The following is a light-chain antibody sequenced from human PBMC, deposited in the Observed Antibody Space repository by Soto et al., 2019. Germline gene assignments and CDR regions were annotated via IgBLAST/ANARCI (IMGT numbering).Light chain of an antibody. CDR3: QQYGSSPALT. Sequence: VLTQSPATLSLSPGERATLSCRASQSIHTSLAWYQQKPGQPPRLVVYDSTLRANGVPDRFSGSGSGTDFTLTISRLEPEDFAVYYCQQYGSSPALTFGGGTKVEIK. V-gene: IGKV3-20*01. CDR2: DST. CDR1: QSIHTS. J-gene: IGKJ4*01.